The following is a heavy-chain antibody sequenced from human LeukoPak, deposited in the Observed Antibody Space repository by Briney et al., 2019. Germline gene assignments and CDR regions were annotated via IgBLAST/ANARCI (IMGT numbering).Heavy chain of an antibody. D-gene: IGHD4-17*01. J-gene: IGHJ4*02. V-gene: IGHV1-2*02. CDR1: GYTFTGYY. CDR3: ARDPVTTVTTGSFDY. Sequence: ASVNVSCKASGYTFTGYYMHWVRQAPGQGLEWMGWINPNSGGTNYAQKFQGRVTMTRDTSISTAYMELSRLRSDDTAVYYCARDPVTTVTTGSFDYWGQGTLVTVSS. CDR2: INPNSGGT.